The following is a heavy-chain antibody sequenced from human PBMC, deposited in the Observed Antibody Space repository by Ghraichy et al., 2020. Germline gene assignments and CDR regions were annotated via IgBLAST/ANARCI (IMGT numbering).Heavy chain of an antibody. CDR2: ISGSGGST. CDR1: GFTFSSYA. J-gene: IGHJ4*02. V-gene: IGHV3-23*01. Sequence: LSLTCAASGFTFSSYAMTWVRQAPGKGLEWVSAISGSGGSTYYADSVKGRFTISRDNSKNTLYLQMNSLRAEDTAVYYCAKARIAARPGGPFDSWGQGTLVTVSS. CDR3: AKARIAARPGGPFDS. D-gene: IGHD6-6*01.